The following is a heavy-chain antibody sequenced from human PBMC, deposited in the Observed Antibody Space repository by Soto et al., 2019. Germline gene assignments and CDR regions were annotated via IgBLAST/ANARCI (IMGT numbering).Heavy chain of an antibody. D-gene: IGHD5-12*01. J-gene: IGHJ6*02. V-gene: IGHV1-18*01. Sequence: QVQLVQSGAEVKKPGASVKVSCKASGYTFTRSGISWVRQAPGQGLEWMGWISTYNGDTNYAQTFRGRVTMTTDTSTITAYMELRSLRSDDTAVYYCAREGVAPYYSYGMDVWGQGTPVTVSS. CDR1: GYTFTRSG. CDR3: AREGVAPYYSYGMDV. CDR2: ISTYNGDT.